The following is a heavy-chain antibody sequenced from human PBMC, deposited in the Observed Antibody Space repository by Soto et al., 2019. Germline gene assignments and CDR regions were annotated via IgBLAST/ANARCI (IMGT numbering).Heavy chain of an antibody. D-gene: IGHD3-9*01. CDR3: ARLVDSNYDILTGYYKGNNWFDP. J-gene: IGHJ5*02. Sequence: SETLSLTCTVSGGSISSGGYYWSWIRQHPGKGLEWIGYIYYSGSTYYNPSLKSRVTISVDTSKNQFSLKLSSVTAADTAVYYCARLVDSNYDILTGYYKGNNWFDPWGQGTLVTV. CDR1: GGSISSGGYY. V-gene: IGHV4-31*03. CDR2: IYYSGST.